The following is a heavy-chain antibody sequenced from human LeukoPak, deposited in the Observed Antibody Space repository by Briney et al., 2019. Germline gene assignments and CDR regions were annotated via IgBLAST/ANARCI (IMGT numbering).Heavy chain of an antibody. D-gene: IGHD4-17*01. CDR1: GGSFSGYY. V-gene: IGHV4-34*01. Sequence: PSETLSLTCAVYGGSFSGYYWSWIRQTPGKGLEWIGEINHSGSTNYNPSLKSRVTISVDMSKNQFSLKLSSVTAADTAVYYCARPTSYGDYGQGYFDLWGRGTLVTVSS. CDR3: ARPTSYGDYGQGYFDL. CDR2: INHSGST. J-gene: IGHJ2*01.